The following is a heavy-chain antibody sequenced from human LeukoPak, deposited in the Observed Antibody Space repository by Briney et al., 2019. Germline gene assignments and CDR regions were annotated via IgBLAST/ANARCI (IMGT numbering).Heavy chain of an antibody. CDR1: GFIFSNYW. J-gene: IGHJ3*01. CDR2: IRPDGSDK. D-gene: IGHD2-15*01. V-gene: IGHV3-7*01. Sequence: GGSLRLSCAASGFIFSNYWMSWVRQAPGKGLEWVANIRPDGSDKYYVESVRGRFTISRDNSKNTLYLQMNSLRAEDTAVYYCARDAAWYDAFDVWGQGTMVTVSS. CDR3: ARDAAWYDAFDV.